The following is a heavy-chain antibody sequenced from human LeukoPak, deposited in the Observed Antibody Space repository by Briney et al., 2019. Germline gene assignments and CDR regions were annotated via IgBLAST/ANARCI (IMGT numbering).Heavy chain of an antibody. Sequence: GGSLRLSCAASGFTFSSYGMHWVREAPGKGLEGVAVIWYDGSNKYYADSVKGRFTISRDNSKNTLYLQMSSLRAEDTAVYYCAKEILYYFDYWGQGTLVTVSS. CDR1: GFTFSSYG. CDR2: IWYDGSNK. V-gene: IGHV3-33*06. J-gene: IGHJ4*02. CDR3: AKEILYYFDY.